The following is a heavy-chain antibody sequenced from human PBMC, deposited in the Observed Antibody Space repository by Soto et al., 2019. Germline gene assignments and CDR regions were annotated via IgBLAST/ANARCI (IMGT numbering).Heavy chain of an antibody. CDR2: INHSGST. Sequence: SETLSLTCAVYGGSFSGYCWSWIRQPPGKGLEWIGEINHSGSTNYNPSLKSRVTISVDTSKNQFSLKLSSVTAADTAVYYCALDCSSTSCYGSFDIWGQGTMVTVSS. D-gene: IGHD2-2*01. CDR3: ALDCSSTSCYGSFDI. CDR1: GGSFSGYC. V-gene: IGHV4-34*01. J-gene: IGHJ3*02.